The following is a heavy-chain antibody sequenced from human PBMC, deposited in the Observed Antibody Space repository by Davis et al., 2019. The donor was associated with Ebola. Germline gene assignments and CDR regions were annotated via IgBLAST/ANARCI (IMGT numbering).Heavy chain of an antibody. Sequence: GESLKISCKGSGYSFTSYWIGWVRQMPGKGLEWMGIIYPGDSDTRYSPSFQGQVTISADKSISTAYLQWSSLKAPDTAMYYCARHVAAAGTTYYFDYWGQGTLVTVSS. D-gene: IGHD6-13*01. CDR3: ARHVAAAGTTYYFDY. CDR2: IYPGDSDT. CDR1: GYSFTSYW. V-gene: IGHV5-51*01. J-gene: IGHJ4*02.